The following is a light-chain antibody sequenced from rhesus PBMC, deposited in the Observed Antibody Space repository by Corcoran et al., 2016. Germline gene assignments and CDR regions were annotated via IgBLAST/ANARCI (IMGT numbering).Light chain of an antibody. V-gene: IGKV1-33*01. Sequence: DIQMTQSPSSLSASVGDTVTITCQASQGISKYLAWYQQKSGKAPKLLIYDASNLQSGVPSRFSGSGSGTEFTLTISSLQPEDFATYYCQQRNSYPLTFGGGTKVEIK. CDR3: QQRNSYPLT. CDR2: DAS. J-gene: IGKJ4*01. CDR1: QGISKY.